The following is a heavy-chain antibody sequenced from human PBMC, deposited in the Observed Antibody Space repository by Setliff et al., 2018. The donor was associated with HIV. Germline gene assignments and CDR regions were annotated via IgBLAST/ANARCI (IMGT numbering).Heavy chain of an antibody. J-gene: IGHJ3*02. D-gene: IGHD5-18*01. Sequence: GGSLRLSCAVSGFTFIDAWMGWVRQAPGKGLEWVGRIKSRSDGGTTDYAAPVKGRFVISRDTSKNTLYLQMNSLKSEDTAIYYCAKSGVALVTADAFDIWGQGTMVTVSS. CDR1: GFTFIDAW. CDR2: IKSRSDGGTT. V-gene: IGHV3-15*01. CDR3: AKSGVALVTADAFDI.